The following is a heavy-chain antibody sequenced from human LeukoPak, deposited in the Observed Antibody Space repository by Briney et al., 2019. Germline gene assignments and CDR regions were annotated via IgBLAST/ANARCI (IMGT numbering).Heavy chain of an antibody. V-gene: IGHV5-51*01. D-gene: IGHD6-19*01. CDR3: ARQWLVEENWFDP. CDR1: GYIFTSYW. Sequence: PGGSLKISCKASGYIFTSYWIGWVRQLPGKGRELMGIIYPGDSDTKYSPSFQGQVTISADKSISTAYLQWSRLKASDTAMYYCARQWLVEENWFDPWGQGTLVTVSS. J-gene: IGHJ5*02. CDR2: IYPGDSDT.